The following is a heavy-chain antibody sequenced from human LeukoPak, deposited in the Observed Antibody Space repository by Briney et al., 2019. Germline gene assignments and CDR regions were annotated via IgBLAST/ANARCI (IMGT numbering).Heavy chain of an antibody. D-gene: IGHD3-10*01. CDR1: GFTFTKYW. J-gene: IGHJ5*02. CDR2: IKQDGSEK. CDR3: AKDFNGRIGSGWFDP. V-gene: IGHV3-7*03. Sequence: PGGSLRLSCAASGFTFTKYWMSWIRQVPGKGPEWVANIKQDGSEKYYVDSVKGRFTISRDNAKNSLYLQMDSLRAEDTAVYYCAKDFNGRIGSGWFDPWGQGTLVTVSS.